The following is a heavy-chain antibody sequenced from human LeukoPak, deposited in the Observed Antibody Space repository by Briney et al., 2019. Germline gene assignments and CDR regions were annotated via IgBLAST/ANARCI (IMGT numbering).Heavy chain of an antibody. V-gene: IGHV3-53*01. CDR3: ARDDSGQLTDY. CDR1: GFTVSSNS. Sequence: PGGSLRLSCTVSGFTVSSNSMSWVRQAPGKGLEWVSFIYSDNTHYSDSVKGRFTISRDNAKNSLYLQMNSLRAEDTAVYYCARDDSGQLTDYWGQGTLVTVSS. D-gene: IGHD5-24*01. CDR2: IYSDNT. J-gene: IGHJ4*02.